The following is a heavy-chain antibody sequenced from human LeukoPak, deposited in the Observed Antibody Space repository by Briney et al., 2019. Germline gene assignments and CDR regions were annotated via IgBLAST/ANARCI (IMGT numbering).Heavy chain of an antibody. CDR3: TTWVGAHFDF. J-gene: IGHJ4*02. V-gene: IGHV3-23*01. D-gene: IGHD1-26*01. CDR2: ISGTYDNT. Sequence: GGSLRLSCAASGFTFSSYAMSWVRQPPGKGLEWVSGISGTYDNTWYADSVKGRFTISRDDSKNTVYLQMNSLRAEDAAVYFCTTWVGAHFDFWGQGTLVTVSS. CDR1: GFTFSSYA.